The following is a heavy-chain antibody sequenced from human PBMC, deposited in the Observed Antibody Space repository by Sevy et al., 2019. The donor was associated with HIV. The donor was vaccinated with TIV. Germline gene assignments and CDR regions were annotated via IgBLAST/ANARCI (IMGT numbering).Heavy chain of an antibody. CDR3: AKDRAMIVGGYFQH. Sequence: GGSLRLSCAASGFTYSDYYMSWIRQAPGRGLEWISYISSRGSTIYYADSVKGRFTISRDNAKNSLFLQMNSLRAEDTAVYYCAKDRAMIVGGYFQHWGQGTLVTVSS. J-gene: IGHJ1*01. CDR2: ISSRGSTI. V-gene: IGHV3-11*01. D-gene: IGHD3-22*01. CDR1: GFTYSDYY.